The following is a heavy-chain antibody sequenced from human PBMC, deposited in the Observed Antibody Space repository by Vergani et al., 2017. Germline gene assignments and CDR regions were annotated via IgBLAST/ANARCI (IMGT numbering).Heavy chain of an antibody. J-gene: IGHJ3*02. D-gene: IGHD3-10*01. CDR3: AREEARGVLWFGELLDAFDI. Sequence: QLQLQESGPGLVKPSETLSLTCTVSGGSISSSSYYWGWIRQPPGKGLEWIGSIYYSGSTYYNPSLKSRVTISVDTSKNQFSLKLSSVTAADTAVYYCAREEARGVLWFGELLDAFDIWGKGTTVTVSS. CDR2: IYYSGST. CDR1: GGSISSSSYY. V-gene: IGHV4-39*07.